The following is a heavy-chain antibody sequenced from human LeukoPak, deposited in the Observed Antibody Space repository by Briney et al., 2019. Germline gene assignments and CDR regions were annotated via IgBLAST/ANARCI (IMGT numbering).Heavy chain of an antibody. Sequence: PSETLSLTCTVSGGSISSYYWSWFRQPPPKRVVWFGEIYYSGSTNYNPSPKSRVPISVDTSKNQFSLKLSSVTAADTAVYYCARQSLITMIRGPYGMDVWGQGTTVTVSS. J-gene: IGHJ6*02. CDR1: GGSISSYY. CDR3: ARQSLITMIRGPYGMDV. D-gene: IGHD3-10*01. V-gene: IGHV4-59*08. CDR2: IYYSGST.